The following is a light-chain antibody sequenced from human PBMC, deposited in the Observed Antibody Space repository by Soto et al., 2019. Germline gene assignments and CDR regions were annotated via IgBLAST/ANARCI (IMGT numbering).Light chain of an antibody. J-gene: IGKJ1*01. CDR2: EAS. CDR3: QQYNNWPPWT. Sequence: AIKLSQSPSSLSASIGDRVTIPCRASQDINSYLAWYQQKPGKAPKLLIYEASILQRGVPSRFSGSNSGTDFTLTISSLQAEDFAVYYCQQYNNWPPWTFGQGTKVDNK. CDR1: QDINSY. V-gene: IGKV1D-13*01.